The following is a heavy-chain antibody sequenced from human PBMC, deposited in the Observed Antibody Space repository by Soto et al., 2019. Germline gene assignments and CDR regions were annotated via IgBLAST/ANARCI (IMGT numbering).Heavy chain of an antibody. D-gene: IGHD6-19*01. J-gene: IGHJ6*02. CDR3: SRFIMVGGWFDPNYYHGMDV. Sequence: QVQLVQSGAEVKKPGASVTVSCKTSGYTFSNYGINWVRQAPGQGLEWMGWISGYNGNTNYVQTVQGRVTMTTDTSTGTVSMELRSRKSDDTAIYYCSRFIMVGGWFDPNYYHGMDVWGQGTTVTVSS. CDR1: GYTFSNYG. V-gene: IGHV1-18*01. CDR2: ISGYNGNT.